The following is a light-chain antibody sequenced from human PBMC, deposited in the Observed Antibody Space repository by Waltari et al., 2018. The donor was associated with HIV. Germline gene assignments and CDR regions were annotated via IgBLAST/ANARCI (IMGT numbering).Light chain of an antibody. Sequence: QSVLTQSPSVSEAPGQRVTIPCSGSNSNIGSHAVTWYRQSPGKPPRLLVYHDDLILSGVSDRLSASKSGTSASLAINDLQSEDESLYYCATWDDGLNALLFGGGTKVTVL. J-gene: IGLJ2*01. CDR1: NSNIGSHA. CDR3: ATWDDGLNALL. V-gene: IGLV1-36*01. CDR2: HDD.